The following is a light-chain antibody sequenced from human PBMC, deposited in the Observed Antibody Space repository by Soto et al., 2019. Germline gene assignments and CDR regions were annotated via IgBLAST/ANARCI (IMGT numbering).Light chain of an antibody. CDR3: AAWDDSLSAVV. CDR2: RNN. CDR1: SSNIGGNF. V-gene: IGLV1-47*01. Sequence: QSVLTQPPSASGTPGQRVTICCSGSSSNIGGNFVYWYQQLPGTAPKLLIYRNNQRPSGVPDRFSGSKSGPSASLAISGLRSEDEADYYCAAWDDSLSAVVFGGGTKLTVL. J-gene: IGLJ2*01.